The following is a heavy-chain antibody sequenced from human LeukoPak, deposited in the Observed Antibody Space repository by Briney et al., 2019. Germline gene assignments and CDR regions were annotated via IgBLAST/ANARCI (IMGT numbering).Heavy chain of an antibody. CDR1: GHSFINYW. V-gene: IGHV5-51*01. D-gene: IGHD2-15*01. CDR3: ARIAATWYGGS. CDR2: IFPGDSHT. Sequence: GESLKICCKAPGHSFINYWICWVRQMPGKGLEWIGIIFPGDSHTRYSPSFQGQVTISADMSIDTAYLQWSSLRASDTAMYYCARIAATWYGGSWGQGTLVFVSS. J-gene: IGHJ4*02.